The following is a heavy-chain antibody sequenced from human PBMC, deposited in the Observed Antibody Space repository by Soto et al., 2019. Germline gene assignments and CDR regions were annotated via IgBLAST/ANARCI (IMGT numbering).Heavy chain of an antibody. CDR2: ISSSSSYI. V-gene: IGHV3-21*01. J-gene: IGHJ6*02. D-gene: IGHD1-1*01. CDR3: AREGGTGTYYYYYGMDV. Sequence: VQLVESGGGVVQPGRSLRLSCAASGFTFSSYGMHWVRQAPGKGLEWVSSISSSSSYIYYADSVKGRFTISRDNAKNSLYLQMNSLRAEDTAVYYCAREGGTGTYYYYYGMDVWGQGTTVTVSS. CDR1: GFTFSSYG.